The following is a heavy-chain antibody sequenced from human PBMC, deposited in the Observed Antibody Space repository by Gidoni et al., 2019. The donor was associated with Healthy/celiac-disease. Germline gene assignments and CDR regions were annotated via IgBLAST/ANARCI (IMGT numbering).Heavy chain of an antibody. CDR1: GFTFSSYG. D-gene: IGHD2-2*01. V-gene: IGHV3-30*18. J-gene: IGHJ5*02. CDR2: ISYDGSNK. Sequence: QVQLVESGGGVVQPGRSLRLSCAASGFTFSSYGMHWVRQAPGKGLEWVAVISYDGSNKYYADSVKGRFTISRDNSKNTLYLQMNSLRAEDTAVYYCAKDKRGYAGPGLSGFDPWGQGTLVTVSS. CDR3: AKDKRGYAGPGLSGFDP.